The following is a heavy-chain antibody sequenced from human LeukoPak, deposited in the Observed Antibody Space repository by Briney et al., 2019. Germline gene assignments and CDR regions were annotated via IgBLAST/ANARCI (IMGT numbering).Heavy chain of an antibody. V-gene: IGHV4-31*03. CDR2: IYYSGST. D-gene: IGHD2-15*01. CDR3: ASKGTEGPGYYVATSKTNWFDP. Sequence: PSQTLSLTCTVSGGSISSGGYYWSWIRQHPGKGLEWIGYIYYSGSTYYNPSLKSRVTISVDTSKNQFSLKLSSVTAADTAVYYCASKGTEGPGYYVATSKTNWFDPWGQGTLVTVSS. J-gene: IGHJ5*02. CDR1: GGSISSGGYY.